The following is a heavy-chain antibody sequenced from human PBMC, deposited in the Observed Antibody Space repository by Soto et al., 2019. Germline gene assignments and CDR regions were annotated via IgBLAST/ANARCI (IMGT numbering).Heavy chain of an antibody. V-gene: IGHV1-46*01. CDR1: GYTFSNYC. Sequence: ASVKVSCKGAGYTFSNYCMHWVRQAPGQGLEWMGIINPSGDSTSYAQEFQGRVTMTRETSTSTLYMELSSLRSEDTAVYYCARATRSGSPHFDHWGQGTLVTVSS. CDR3: ARATRSGSPHFDH. CDR2: INPSGDST. J-gene: IGHJ4*02. D-gene: IGHD5-12*01.